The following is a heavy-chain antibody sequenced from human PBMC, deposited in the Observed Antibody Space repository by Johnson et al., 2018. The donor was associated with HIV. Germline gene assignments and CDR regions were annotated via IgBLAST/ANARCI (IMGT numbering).Heavy chain of an antibody. CDR3: ARVMEPRDAFDI. CDR2: INQDGSEK. Sequence: EVQLVESGGGLVQPGGSLRLSCAASGFTFGNYWMSWVRQAPGKGLEWVANINQDGSEKYYVDSVKGRFTISRDNAKNSLYLQMNSLRAEDTAVYYCARVMEPRDAFDIWGQGTMVTVSS. CDR1: GFTFGNYW. V-gene: IGHV3-7*05. D-gene: IGHD1-1*01. J-gene: IGHJ3*02.